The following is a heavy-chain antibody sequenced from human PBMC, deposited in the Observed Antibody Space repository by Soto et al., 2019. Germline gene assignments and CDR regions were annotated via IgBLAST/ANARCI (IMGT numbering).Heavy chain of an antibody. CDR1: GFSFSSYA. CDR2: ISGSGATT. V-gene: IGHV3-23*01. Sequence: EVQLLQSGGGLVQPGGSLRLSCAASGFSFSSYAMSWVRQAPGKGLEWVSAISGSGATTFYADSMKGRFTISRDNSRDILYLQINSLRAEDTAVYCCAGEQCSPLDIDCADGGVDWVDPWGRGTVVTVSS. D-gene: IGHD2-8*01. J-gene: IGHJ5*02. CDR3: AGEQCSPLDIDCADGGVDWVDP.